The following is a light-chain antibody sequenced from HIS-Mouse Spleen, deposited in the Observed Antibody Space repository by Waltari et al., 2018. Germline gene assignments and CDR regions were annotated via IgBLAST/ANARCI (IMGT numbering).Light chain of an antibody. V-gene: IGLV2-14*03. J-gene: IGLJ3*02. CDR1: SSDVGGYNY. Sequence: QSALTQPASVSGSPGQSITISCTGTSSDVGGYNYVSWYQQHPGKAPKLMIYDVGNRPSGVSNRFSGSKSGNTASLTISGLQAEDEADYYCSSYTSSSTNWVFGGGTKLTVL. CDR3: SSYTSSSTNWV. CDR2: DVG.